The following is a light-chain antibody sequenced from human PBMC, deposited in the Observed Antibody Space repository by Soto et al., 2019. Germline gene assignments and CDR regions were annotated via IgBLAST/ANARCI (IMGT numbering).Light chain of an antibody. CDR2: QDN. Sequence: QSALTQPASVSGSPGQSITISCTGTSSDVGGYTLVSWYQQHPVKAPTLMIYQDNKRPSGVSNRFSGSKSGNTASLTISGLQAEDEADYYCCSYAGGTTYVFGTGTKVTVL. CDR1: SSDVGGYTL. J-gene: IGLJ1*01. V-gene: IGLV2-23*01. CDR3: CSYAGGTTYV.